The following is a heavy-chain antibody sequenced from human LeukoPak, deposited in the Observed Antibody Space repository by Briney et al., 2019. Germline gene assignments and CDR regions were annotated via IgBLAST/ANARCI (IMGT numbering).Heavy chain of an antibody. J-gene: IGHJ3*02. CDR1: GGSISSSSYY. Sequence: SETLSLTCTVSGGSISSSSYYWGWIRQPPGKGLEWIGSIYYSGSTYYNPSLKSRVTISVDTSKNQFSLKLSSVTAADTAVYYCARHLYYDLLTGYYTHDAFDIWGQGTMVTVSS. CDR3: ARHLYYDLLTGYYTHDAFDI. V-gene: IGHV4-39*01. CDR2: IYYSGST. D-gene: IGHD3-9*01.